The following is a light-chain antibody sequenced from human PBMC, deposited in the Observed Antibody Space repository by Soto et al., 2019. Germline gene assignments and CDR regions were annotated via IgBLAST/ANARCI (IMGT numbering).Light chain of an antibody. V-gene: IGLV1-44*01. Sequence: QSVLTQPPSASGTPGQRVTISCSGSSSNIGSNTVNWYHQLPGTAPKLLIYSNNHRPSGVPDRFSGSKSGTSASLAIGGLQSEDEADYYCAVWDDSLNGYVFGTGTKVTVL. CDR1: SSNIGSNT. J-gene: IGLJ1*01. CDR2: SNN. CDR3: AVWDDSLNGYV.